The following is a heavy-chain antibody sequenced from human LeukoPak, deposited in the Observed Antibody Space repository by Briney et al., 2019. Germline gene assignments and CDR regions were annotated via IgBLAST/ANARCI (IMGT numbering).Heavy chain of an antibody. D-gene: IGHD3-16*01. CDR3: ARPDGGLDY. CDR1: GYSISSGYY. V-gene: IGHV4-38-2*02. Sequence: PSETLSLTCTVSGYSISSGYYWGWIRQPPGKGLEWIGSIYHSGTTYYNPSLKSRVTISVDTSKNQFSLKLSSVTAADTAVYYCARPDGGLDYWGQGTLVTVSS. CDR2: IYHSGTT. J-gene: IGHJ4*02.